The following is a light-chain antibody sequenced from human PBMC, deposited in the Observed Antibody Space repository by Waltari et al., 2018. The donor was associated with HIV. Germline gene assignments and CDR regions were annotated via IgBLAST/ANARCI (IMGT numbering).Light chain of an antibody. CDR1: ALSKEY. J-gene: IGLJ2*01. V-gene: IGLV3-25*03. CDR2: KDT. Sequence: SYDLTQPPSVSVSPGQTARITCFGEALSKEYTFWNQQKAGQAPLLVIHKDTERTSGIPELLAGTTSGRLVHLNHDDRQPDHDAYYYCPSGCGGWTYRFGGGTKLTVL. CDR3: PSGCGGWTYR.